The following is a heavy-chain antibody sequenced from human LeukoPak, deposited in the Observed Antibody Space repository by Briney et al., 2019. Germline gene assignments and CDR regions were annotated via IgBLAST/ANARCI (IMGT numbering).Heavy chain of an antibody. J-gene: IGHJ4*02. CDR3: VRTATVTTPDY. D-gene: IGHD4-17*01. CDR2: INPDGTTT. Sequence: GGSLRLPCAASGFTFSSYWMHWVRQPLGKGLVWVSRINPDGTTTNYADSVKGRFTISRDNAKNTLYLQMNSLTVEDTALYYCVRTATVTTPDYWGQGTLVTVSS. V-gene: IGHV3-74*01. CDR1: GFTFSSYW.